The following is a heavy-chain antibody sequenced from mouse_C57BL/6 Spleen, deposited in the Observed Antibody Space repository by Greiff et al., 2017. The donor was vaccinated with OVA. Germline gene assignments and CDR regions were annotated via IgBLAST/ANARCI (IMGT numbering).Heavy chain of an antibody. CDR1: GYTFTSYW. CDR3: ARSPFFITTVVNFDY. D-gene: IGHD1-1*01. J-gene: IGHJ2*01. CDR2: IYPGSGST. Sequence: VQLQQPGAELVKPGASVKMSCKASGYTFTSYWITWVKQRPGQGLEWIGDIYPGSGSTNYNEKFKSKATLTVDTSSSTAYMQLSSLTSEDSAVYYCARSPFFITTVVNFDYWGQGTTLTVSS. V-gene: IGHV1-55*01.